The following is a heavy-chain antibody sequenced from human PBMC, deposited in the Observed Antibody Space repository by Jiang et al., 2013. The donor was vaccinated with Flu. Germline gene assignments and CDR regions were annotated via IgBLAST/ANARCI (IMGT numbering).Heavy chain of an antibody. J-gene: IGHJ4*02. Sequence: GLVKPSETLSLTCTVSGGSLSGYHWSWIRQSPEKGLELIAYIYYSGSTSYNPSLESRVTISIDTSKNQFSLKLTSVTAADTAVYYCARLPYAGFDYWGRGTLVTVSS. D-gene: IGHD2-2*01. CDR3: ARLPYAGFDY. V-gene: IGHV4-59*08. CDR2: IYYSGST. CDR1: GGSLSGYH.